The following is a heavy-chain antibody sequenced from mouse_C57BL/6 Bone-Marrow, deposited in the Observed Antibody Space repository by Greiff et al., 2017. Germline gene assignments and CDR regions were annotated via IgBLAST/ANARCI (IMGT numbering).Heavy chain of an antibody. CDR1: GYAFSSSW. D-gene: IGHD3-2*02. Sequence: QVQLKQSGPELVKPGASVKISCKASGYAFSSSWMNWVKQRPGKGLEWIGRIYPGDGDTNYNGKFKGKATLTADKSSSTAYMQLSSLTSEDSAVYFCARTAQAPSYAMDYWGQGTSVTVSS. CDR3: ARTAQAPSYAMDY. J-gene: IGHJ4*01. V-gene: IGHV1-82*01. CDR2: IYPGDGDT.